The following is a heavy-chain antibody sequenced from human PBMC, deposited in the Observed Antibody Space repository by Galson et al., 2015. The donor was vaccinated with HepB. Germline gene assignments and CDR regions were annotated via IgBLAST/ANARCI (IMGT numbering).Heavy chain of an antibody. J-gene: IGHJ6*02. CDR2: IWYDGSNK. CDR1: GFPFNTYG. Sequence: SLRLSCAASGFPFNTYGMHWVRQAPGRGLEWVAVIWYDGSNKFYGDSVKGRFTISRDSSKNTLFLQMNNLRAEDTAVYYCARDVRIAATGTTQPWGMDVWGQGTTVTVSS. CDR3: ARDVRIAATGTTQPWGMDV. V-gene: IGHV3-33*01. D-gene: IGHD6-13*01.